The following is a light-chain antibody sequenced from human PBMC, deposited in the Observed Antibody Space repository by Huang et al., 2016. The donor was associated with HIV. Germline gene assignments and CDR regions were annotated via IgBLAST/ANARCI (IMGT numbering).Light chain of an antibody. J-gene: IGKJ5*01. Sequence: EIVLTQPPGTLSLSPGESATLPCRASQSSSGSNLAWYQQRPGQAPRLLVYGASSRTTGIPDRCTGSGSGTDFTLTISRLEPEDSAVYYCQHYGSSPPITFGQGTRLEIK. V-gene: IGKV3-20*01. CDR2: GAS. CDR3: QHYGSSPPIT. CDR1: QSSSGSN.